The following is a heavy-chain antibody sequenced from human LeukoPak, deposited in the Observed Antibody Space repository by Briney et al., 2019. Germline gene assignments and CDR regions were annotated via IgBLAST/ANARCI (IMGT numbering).Heavy chain of an antibody. D-gene: IGHD6-13*01. V-gene: IGHV3-7*01. J-gene: IGHJ4*02. CDR3: ARGPGIAAAGYFDY. Sequence: PGGSLRLSCEVSGFTFSSFWMNWVRQAPGKGLEWVANINQDGSETYYADSVKGRFTISRDNAKNSLYLQMNSLRAEDTAVYYCARGPGIAAAGYFDYWGQGTLVTVSS. CDR1: GFTFSSFW. CDR2: INQDGSET.